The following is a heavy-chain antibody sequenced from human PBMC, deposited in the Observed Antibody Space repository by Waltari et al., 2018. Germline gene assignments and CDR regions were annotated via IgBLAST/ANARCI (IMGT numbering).Heavy chain of an antibody. J-gene: IGHJ4*02. Sequence: EVQLLESGGGLVQPGGSLRLSCAASGFTFSSYAMSWVRQAPGKGLEWVSAISGSGGSTYYADSVKGRFTISRDNAKNSLYLQMNSLRAEDTAVYYCARDSQAYSSSSRWGQGTLVIVSS. D-gene: IGHD6-6*01. V-gene: IGHV3-23*01. CDR2: ISGSGGST. CDR3: ARDSQAYSSSSR. CDR1: GFTFSSYA.